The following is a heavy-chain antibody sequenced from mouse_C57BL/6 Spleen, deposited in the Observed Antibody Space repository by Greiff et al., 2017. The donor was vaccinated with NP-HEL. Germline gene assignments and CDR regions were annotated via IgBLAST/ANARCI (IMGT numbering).Heavy chain of an antibody. V-gene: IGHV1-15*01. CDR3: TRFPTDYYGSRNFDY. CDR2: IDPETGGT. CDR1: GYTFTDYE. D-gene: IGHD1-1*01. J-gene: IGHJ2*01. Sequence: VQLQQSGAELVRPGASVTLSCKASGYTFTDYEMHWVKQTPVHGLEWIGAIDPETGGTAYNQKFKGKAILTADKSSSTAYMELRSLTSEDSAVYYCTRFPTDYYGSRNFDYWGQGTTLTVSS.